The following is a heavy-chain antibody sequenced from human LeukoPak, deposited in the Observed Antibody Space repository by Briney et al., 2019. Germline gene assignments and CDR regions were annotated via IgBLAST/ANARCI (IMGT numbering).Heavy chain of an antibody. CDR1: GYTFTSYG. V-gene: IGHV1-18*01. CDR2: ISAYNGNT. Sequence: EASVKVSCKASGYTFTSYGISWVRQAPGQGLEWMGWISAYNGNTNYAQKLQGRVTMTTDTSTSTASMELRSLRSDDTAVYYCARLDSSSWYYYWGQGTLVTVSS. J-gene: IGHJ4*02. D-gene: IGHD6-13*01. CDR3: ARLDSSSWYYY.